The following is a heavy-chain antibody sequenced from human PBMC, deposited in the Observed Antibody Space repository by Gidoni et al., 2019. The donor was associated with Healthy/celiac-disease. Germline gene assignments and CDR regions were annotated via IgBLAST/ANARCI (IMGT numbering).Heavy chain of an antibody. V-gene: IGHV1-69*01. Sequence: QVQLVQSGAEVKKPGSSVKVSCKAAGGTFSSYAISWVRQAPGPGLEWMGGIIPIFGTANYAQKFHGRVTITADESTSPAYMELGSLRSEDTAVYFCARDFGGSSSGGGYWGQGTLVTVSS. CDR2: IIPIFGTA. J-gene: IGHJ4*02. D-gene: IGHD6-13*01. CDR3: ARDFGGSSSGGGY. CDR1: GGTFSSYA.